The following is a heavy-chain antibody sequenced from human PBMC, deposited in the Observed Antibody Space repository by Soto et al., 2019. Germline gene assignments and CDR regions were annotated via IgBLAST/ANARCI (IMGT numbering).Heavy chain of an antibody. V-gene: IGHV1-69*13. D-gene: IGHD2-2*01. CDR3: ARGVVPAATRFYY. J-gene: IGHJ4*02. CDR1: GGTFSSYA. Sequence: GASVKVSCKASGGTFSSYAISWVRQAPGQGLEWMGGIIPIFGTANYAQKFQGRVTITADESTSTAYMELSSLRSEDTAVYYCARGVVPAATRFYYWGQGTLVTSPQ. CDR2: IIPIFGTA.